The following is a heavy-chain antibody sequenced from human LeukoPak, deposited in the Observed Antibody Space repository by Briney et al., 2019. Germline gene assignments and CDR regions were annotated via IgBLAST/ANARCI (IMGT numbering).Heavy chain of an antibody. D-gene: IGHD4-17*01. CDR3: ERDDYGDSKGRFDL. CDR2: ISAYNGNT. CDR1: GYTFTDYY. Sequence: GASVKVSCTASGYTFTDYYMHWVRQAPGQGLEWMGCISAYNGNTYYAQMLQGIVSLTADTSTSSSFMQLSVLRSDDTAVYYCERDDYGDSKGRFDLWGQGTLVTVSS. J-gene: IGHJ5*02. V-gene: IGHV1-18*04.